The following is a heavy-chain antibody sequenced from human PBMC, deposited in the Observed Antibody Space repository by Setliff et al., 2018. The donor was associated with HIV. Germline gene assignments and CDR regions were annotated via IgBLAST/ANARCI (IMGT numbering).Heavy chain of an antibody. J-gene: IGHJ4*02. CDR2: INKDGHHT. Sequence: GGSLRLSCAASGFTFHDFSMHWVRQAPGKGLEWVSLINKDGHHTLYADSVRGRFTISRDNRKDSLYLQMNSLRTEDTGLYYCARDSEPGTRVAGTTGLDYWGQGSLVTVSS. D-gene: IGHD6-19*01. CDR1: GFTFHDFS. V-gene: IGHV3-43*01. CDR3: ARDSEPGTRVAGTTGLDY.